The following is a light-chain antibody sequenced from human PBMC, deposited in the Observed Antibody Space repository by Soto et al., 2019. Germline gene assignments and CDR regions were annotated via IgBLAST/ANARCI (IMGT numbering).Light chain of an antibody. CDR3: QQRNTWPPIT. V-gene: IGKV3-11*01. CDR1: QSVRTY. CDR2: DAS. J-gene: IGKJ5*01. Sequence: EIVLTQSPVTLSLSPGERATLSCRASQSVRTYLAWYQVKPGQAPGLLIYDASSRASGVPARFSGSGSGTDFTLTISSLEPEDFALYYCQQRNTWPPITFGQGTRLEIK.